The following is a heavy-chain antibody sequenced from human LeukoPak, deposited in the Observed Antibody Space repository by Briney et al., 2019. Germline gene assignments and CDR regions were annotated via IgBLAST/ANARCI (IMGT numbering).Heavy chain of an antibody. CDR1: GFTFSMTA. V-gene: IGHV3-30*02. CDR2: KEKDGRTE. D-gene: IGHD3-3*01. Sequence: GGSLRLSCVGSGFTFSMTAMHWGRQAPGKGLEWVASKEKDGRTEYNADSVKGRFTISRDNSAKTLYLELDSLTVEDTAVYYCAKVRSVFGANCFDYWGQGTLVTVSS. CDR3: AKVRSVFGANCFDY. J-gene: IGHJ4*02.